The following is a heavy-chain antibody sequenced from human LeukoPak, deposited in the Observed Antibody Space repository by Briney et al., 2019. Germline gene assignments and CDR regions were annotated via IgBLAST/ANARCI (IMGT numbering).Heavy chain of an antibody. CDR1: GFTFSSYA. D-gene: IGHD3-22*01. J-gene: IGHJ4*02. CDR2: ISYDGSNK. Sequence: GRSLRLSCAASGFTFSSYAMHWVRQAPGKGLEWVAVISYDGSNKYYADSVKGRFTISRDNSKNTLYLQMNSLGAEDTAVYYCAKVEITMIVVVILYFDYWGQGTLVTVSS. V-gene: IGHV3-30-3*01. CDR3: AKVEITMIVVVILYFDY.